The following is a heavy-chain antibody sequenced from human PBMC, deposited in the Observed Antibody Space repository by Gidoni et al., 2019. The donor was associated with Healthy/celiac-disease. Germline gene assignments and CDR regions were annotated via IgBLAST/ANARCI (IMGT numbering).Heavy chain of an antibody. J-gene: IGHJ5*02. CDR1: GASTASSSYF. Sequence: QLQLHESGPGLLKPSENLSLPCTLSGASTASSSYFWGWIRQPQGKGLEWIGRIYCSGSTYYNPTIKRQVTISGDTSKNQFSRKLSSVTAADTAVYYCARHQGSSWYSVTSGSFDPWGQGTLVTVSS. CDR3: ARHQGSSWYSVTSGSFDP. D-gene: IGHD6-13*01. CDR2: IYCSGST. V-gene: IGHV4-39*01.